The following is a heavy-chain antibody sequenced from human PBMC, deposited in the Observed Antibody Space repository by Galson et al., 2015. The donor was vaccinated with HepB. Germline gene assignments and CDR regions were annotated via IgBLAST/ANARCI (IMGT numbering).Heavy chain of an antibody. D-gene: IGHD3-22*01. V-gene: IGHV1-3*01. CDR2: INAGNGYT. J-gene: IGHJ4*02. Sequence: VRQAPGQGLEWMGWINAGNGYTVYSEKFQGRVSITTDTSASTAYMELSSLRSEDTAVYYCARASYYYDSSGFYYWGQGTLVSVSS. CDR3: ARASYYYDSSGFYY.